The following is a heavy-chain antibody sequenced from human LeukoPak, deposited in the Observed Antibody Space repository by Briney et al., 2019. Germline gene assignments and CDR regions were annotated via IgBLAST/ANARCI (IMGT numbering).Heavy chain of an antibody. CDR1: GFXFSSYA. D-gene: IGHD3-10*01. CDR3: ARETVLLWFGGVGVAFDI. Sequence: GGSLRLSCAASGFXFSSYAIHWVRQAPGKGLEWVALISYDGSNKYYADSVKGRFTISRDNSKNTLYLQMNSLRVEDMAVYYCARETVLLWFGGVGVAFDIWGQGTMVTVSS. V-gene: IGHV3-30-3*01. J-gene: IGHJ3*02. CDR2: ISYDGSNK.